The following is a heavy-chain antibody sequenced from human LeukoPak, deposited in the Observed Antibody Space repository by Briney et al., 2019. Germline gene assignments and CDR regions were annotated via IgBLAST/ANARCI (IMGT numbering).Heavy chain of an antibody. CDR2: IYYSGST. D-gene: IGHD6-19*01. CDR1: GGSISSYY. V-gene: IGHV4-59*01. J-gene: IGHJ4*02. CDR3: ARDSSGLYYFDY. Sequence: SETLSLTCTVSGGSISSYYWSWIRQPPGKGLEWTGYIYYSGSTNYSPSLKSRVIISGDTSKNQFSLKLTSVTAADTAVYYCARDSSGLYYFDYWGQGTLVTVSS.